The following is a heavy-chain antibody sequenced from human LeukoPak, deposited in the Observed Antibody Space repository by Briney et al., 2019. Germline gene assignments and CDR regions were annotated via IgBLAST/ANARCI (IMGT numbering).Heavy chain of an antibody. CDR2: IYYSGST. J-gene: IGHJ4*02. CDR1: GGSISSYY. Sequence: SETLSLTCTVSGGSISSYYWSWIRQPAGKGLEWIGYIYYSGSTYYNPSLKSRVTISVDTSKNQFSLKLSSVTAADTAVYYCARAGDSRYCSSTSCVDYWGQGTLVTVSS. D-gene: IGHD2-2*01. CDR3: ARAGDSRYCSSTSCVDY. V-gene: IGHV4-59*06.